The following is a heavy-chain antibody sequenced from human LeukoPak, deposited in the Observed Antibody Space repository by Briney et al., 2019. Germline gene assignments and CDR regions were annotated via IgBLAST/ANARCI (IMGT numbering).Heavy chain of an antibody. CDR2: ISGSGSNT. J-gene: IGHJ5*02. CDR3: AKSVAASRDPNWFDP. D-gene: IGHD2-15*01. CDR1: GFTFTSYA. V-gene: IGHV3-23*01. Sequence: GGSLRLSCAASGFTFTSYAMNWVRQGPGKGLEWVSTISGSGSNTHYADSVRGRFTISRDISKNTLYLQLNSLTAEDTAVYYCAKSVAASRDPNWFDPWAREPWSPSPQ.